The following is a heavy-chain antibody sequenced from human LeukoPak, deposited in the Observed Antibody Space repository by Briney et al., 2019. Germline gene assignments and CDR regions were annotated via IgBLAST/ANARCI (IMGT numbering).Heavy chain of an antibody. CDR2: ISGSGGST. D-gene: IGHD5-12*01. Sequence: TGGSLRLSCAASGFTFSSYGMSWVRQAPGKGLEWVSAISGSGGSTYYADSVKGRFTISRDNSKNTLYLQMNSLRAEDTAVYYCAEGGSGYGVDYWGQGTLVTVSS. CDR1: GFTFSSYG. CDR3: AEGGSGYGVDY. J-gene: IGHJ4*02. V-gene: IGHV3-23*01.